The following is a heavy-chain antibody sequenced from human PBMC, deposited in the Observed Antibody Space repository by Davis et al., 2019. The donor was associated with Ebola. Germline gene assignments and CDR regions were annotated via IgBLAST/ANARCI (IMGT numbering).Heavy chain of an antibody. CDR1: GITFSDYA. CDR3: AGQWFGILYHYYGMDV. Sequence: GESLKISCAASGITFSDYAMSWVRQAPGKGLEWVSAISGSGANTYYADSVKGRFTISRDNAKNSLYLQMNSLRDEDTAVYYCAGQWFGILYHYYGMDVWGQGTTVTVSS. J-gene: IGHJ6*02. D-gene: IGHD3-10*01. CDR2: ISGSGANT. V-gene: IGHV3-23*01.